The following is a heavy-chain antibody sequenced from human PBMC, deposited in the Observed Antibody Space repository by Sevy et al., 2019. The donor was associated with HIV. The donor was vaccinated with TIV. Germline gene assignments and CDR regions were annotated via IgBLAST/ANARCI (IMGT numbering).Heavy chain of an antibody. CDR3: ARDGGAYTYGTGKY. Sequence: GGSLRLSCAASRFTFSTYAMHWVRQAPGKGLEWVSVISYDGNIKYYADSVKGRFTISRDDSKNTLYLQMNSLRAEDTAVYYCARDGGAYTYGTGKYWSQGTLVTVSS. CDR1: RFTFSTYA. CDR2: ISYDGNIK. J-gene: IGHJ4*02. D-gene: IGHD5-18*01. V-gene: IGHV3-30-3*01.